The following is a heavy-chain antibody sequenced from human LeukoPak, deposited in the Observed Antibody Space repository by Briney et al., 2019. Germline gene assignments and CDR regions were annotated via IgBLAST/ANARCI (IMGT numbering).Heavy chain of an antibody. V-gene: IGHV4-31*03. J-gene: IGHJ4*02. CDR1: GGSISSGGYY. CDR2: IHHSGDT. CDR3: ARCIAAAGSTAFDY. D-gene: IGHD6-13*01. Sequence: PSQALSLTCTVSGGSISSGGYYWTWIRQHPGEGLEWIAYIHHSGDTYYNPSLKSRLTISVDTSKNQFSLKLSSVTAADTAVYYCARCIAAAGSTAFDYWGQGTLVTVSS.